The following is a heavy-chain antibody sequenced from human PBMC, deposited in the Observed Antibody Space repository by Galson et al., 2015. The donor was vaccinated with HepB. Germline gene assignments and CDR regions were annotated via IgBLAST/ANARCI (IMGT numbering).Heavy chain of an antibody. D-gene: IGHD6-19*01. CDR1: GFTFDDYA. Sequence: SLRLSCAASGFTFDDYAMHWVRQAPGKGLDWVSSISYNSGNRTYADSVKGRFTISRDNAKNSLYLQMHSLKPEDTAFYYCAKDIAAVVGYFDQWGQGTLVTVSS. CDR3: AKDIAAVVGYFDQ. V-gene: IGHV3-9*01. J-gene: IGHJ4*02. CDR2: ISYNSGNR.